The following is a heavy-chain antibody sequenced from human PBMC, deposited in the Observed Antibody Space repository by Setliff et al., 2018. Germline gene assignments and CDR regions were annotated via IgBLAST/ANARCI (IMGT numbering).Heavy chain of an antibody. D-gene: IGHD3-10*01. Sequence: PSETLSLTCTISGGSINNYYWNWIRQSADKGLEWIGRIHSSGTTNYNPSLKSRATISIDKSKNHFSLRVTSVTAADTAVYFCARGITCYYHMDLWGTGTTVTVSS. J-gene: IGHJ6*03. CDR1: GGSINNYY. CDR2: IHSSGTT. V-gene: IGHV4-4*07. CDR3: ARGITCYYHMDL.